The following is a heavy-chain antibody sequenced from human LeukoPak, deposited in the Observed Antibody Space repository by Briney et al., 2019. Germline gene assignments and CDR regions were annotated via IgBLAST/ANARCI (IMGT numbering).Heavy chain of an antibody. CDR2: IYSGGIT. CDR1: GFTVSSNY. J-gene: IGHJ4*02. CDR3: VRDGSFGLDF. D-gene: IGHD1-26*01. V-gene: IGHV3-53*01. Sequence: GSLRLSCAASGFTVSSNYMSWVRQAPGKGLEWVSVIYSGGITYYADSVKGRFTISRDKTKNSLYLQMNTLRAEDTAVYYCVRDGSFGLDFWGQGTLVTVSS.